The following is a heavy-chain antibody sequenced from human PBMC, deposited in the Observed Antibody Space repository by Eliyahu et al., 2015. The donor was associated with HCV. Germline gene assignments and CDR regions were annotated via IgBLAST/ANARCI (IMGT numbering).Heavy chain of an antibody. CDR1: GFTFSDYX. J-gene: IGHJ3*02. V-gene: IGHV3-11*06. CDR2: XSSSSTYT. Sequence: QVQLVESGGGLVKPGGSLRLSCAASGFTFSDYXMSWIRQAPGKGLXWXSYXSSSSTYTNYADSVKGRFTISRDNAKNSLYLQMNSLRAEDTAVFYCARSLKSRGSSSPGAKGSFDIWGQGTMVTVSS. D-gene: IGHD2-2*01. CDR3: ARSLKSRGSSSPGAKGSFDI.